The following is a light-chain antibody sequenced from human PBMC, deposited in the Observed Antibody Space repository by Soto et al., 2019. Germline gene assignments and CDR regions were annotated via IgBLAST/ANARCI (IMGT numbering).Light chain of an antibody. CDR1: QDITNY. V-gene: IGKV1-33*01. CDR3: AQYGNLPIT. Sequence: DIQMTQSPPSLSASVGDRVTITCQASQDITNYLNWYRQKPGKAPKLLIYDASNLQTGVPSRFSGGGSGTDFSFTISSLQPEDIATYYCAQYGNLPITFGGGTKVDIK. CDR2: DAS. J-gene: IGKJ4*01.